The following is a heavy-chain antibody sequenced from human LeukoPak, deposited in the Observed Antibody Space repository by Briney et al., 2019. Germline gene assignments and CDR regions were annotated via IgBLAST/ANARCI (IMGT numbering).Heavy chain of an antibody. CDR3: ARDGVYSTNFDAFDI. CDR1: GYTFSNYY. V-gene: IGHV1-2*02. CDR2: INPKSGGT. J-gene: IGHJ3*02. D-gene: IGHD6-13*01. Sequence: ASVKVSCRTSGYTFSNYYMHWVRQAPGQGPEWMGWINPKSGGTDYAQRFQGRVTMTRDMSISTAYMELSGLRSDDTAVYYCARDGVYSTNFDAFDIWGQGTMVTVSS.